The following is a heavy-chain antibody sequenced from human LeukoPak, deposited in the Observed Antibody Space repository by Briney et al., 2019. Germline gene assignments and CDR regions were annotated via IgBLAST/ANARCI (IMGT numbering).Heavy chain of an antibody. D-gene: IGHD3-10*01. CDR2: IYYSGST. CDR1: GGSISSSSYY. J-gene: IGHJ4*02. CDR3: ARQGQYYGSGSQFDY. V-gene: IGHV4-39*01. Sequence: SETLSLTCTVSGGSISSSSYYWGWIRQPPGKGLEWIGSIYYSGSTYYNPSLKSRVTISVGTSKNQFSLKLSSVTAADTAVYYCARQGQYYGSGSQFDYWGQGTLVTVSS.